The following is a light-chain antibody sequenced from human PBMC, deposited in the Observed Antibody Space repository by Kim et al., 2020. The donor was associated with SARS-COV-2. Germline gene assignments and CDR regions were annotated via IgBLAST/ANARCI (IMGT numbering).Light chain of an antibody. CDR2: DVS. CDR3: SSYTSSSTRV. J-gene: IGLJ3*02. CDR1: SSDVGGYNY. V-gene: IGLV2-14*03. Sequence: GQSITISCTGTSSDVGGYNYVSWYQQHPGEAPKLMIYDVSNRPSGVSNRFSGSKAGNTASLTISGLQAEDEADYYCSSYTSSSTRVFGGGTQLTVL.